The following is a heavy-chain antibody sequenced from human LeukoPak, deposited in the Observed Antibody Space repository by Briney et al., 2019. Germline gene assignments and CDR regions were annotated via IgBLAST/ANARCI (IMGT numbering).Heavy chain of an antibody. V-gene: IGHV3-23*01. Sequence: PGGSLRLSCAASGFSFSTYAMTWVRPALGEGVEWVSALSASGGTTYYADSVQGRFATSRDNSKNTLYLQRNSLRAEDTAVYYCAKLPREYCSSTSCPNWFDTWGQGTLVTVSS. J-gene: IGHJ5*02. CDR2: LSASGGTT. CDR3: AKLPREYCSSTSCPNWFDT. D-gene: IGHD2-2*01. CDR1: GFSFSTYA.